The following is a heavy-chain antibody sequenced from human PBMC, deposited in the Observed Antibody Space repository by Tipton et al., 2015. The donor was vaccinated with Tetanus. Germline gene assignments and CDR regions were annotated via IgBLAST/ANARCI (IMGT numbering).Heavy chain of an antibody. V-gene: IGHV4-39*01. D-gene: IGHD6-19*01. CDR1: GGSISSTNSF. CDR3: ARHSPYSSVYYLYYFDN. Sequence: TLSLTCTVSGGSISSTNSFWGWIRQPPGKGLEWIGTVDYSGHPYYNPSLKRRVTVSMDTSKNQFSLRLSSATAADTAIYYCARHSPYSSVYYLYYFDNWAQGTLVTVSA. CDR2: VDYSGHP. J-gene: IGHJ4*02.